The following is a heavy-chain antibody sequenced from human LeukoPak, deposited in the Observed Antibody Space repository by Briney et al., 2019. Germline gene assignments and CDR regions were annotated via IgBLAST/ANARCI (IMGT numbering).Heavy chain of an antibody. CDR3: ARVAYGDYYLDY. CDR2: ISTTSSHI. V-gene: IGHV3-21*01. CDR1: GFTFSSYS. J-gene: IGHJ4*02. D-gene: IGHD4-17*01. Sequence: GGSLRLSCAASGFTFSSYSMNWVRQPPAKGLEWVSSISTTSSHIYYADSVKGRFTVSRDYAKNSLFLQMTSLRAEDTAVYYCARVAYGDYYLDYWGQGTLVTASS.